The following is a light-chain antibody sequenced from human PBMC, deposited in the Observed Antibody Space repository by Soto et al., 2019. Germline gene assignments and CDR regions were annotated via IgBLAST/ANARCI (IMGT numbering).Light chain of an antibody. CDR2: EVN. J-gene: IGLJ2*01. Sequence: QSALTQPASVSGSPGQSITISCTGTSSDIGAYNYVSWYQQHPGKAPKLMIYEVNNRPSGVSNRFSGSKSGNTASLTISGLQAEDEADYYCSSYASSXTLXAGGTKLTVL. CDR3: SSYASSXTL. CDR1: SSDIGAYNY. V-gene: IGLV2-14*01.